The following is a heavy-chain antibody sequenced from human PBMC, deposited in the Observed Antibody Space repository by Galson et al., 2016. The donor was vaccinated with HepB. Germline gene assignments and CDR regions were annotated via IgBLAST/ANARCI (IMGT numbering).Heavy chain of an antibody. D-gene: IGHD1-26*01. V-gene: IGHV5-51*01. Sequence: QSGAEVKKPVDSLKISCKTSGYIFTNYWIAWVRQMPGKGLEWMGIIYPRDSEIRFNPSFEGLVTMSSDKSIATAYLQLINLKASDTAIYYCARVSSGTYYLMDYWGQGTLATVSS. CDR1: GYIFTNYW. CDR2: IYPRDSEI. CDR3: ARVSSGTYYLMDY. J-gene: IGHJ4*02.